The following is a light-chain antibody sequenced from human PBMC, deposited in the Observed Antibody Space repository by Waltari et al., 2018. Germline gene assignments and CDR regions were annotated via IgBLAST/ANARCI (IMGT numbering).Light chain of an antibody. CDR3: QQYNNWPPVT. Sequence: EIVMTQSPATLSVSPGERATLSCRASQSVSSNLAWYQQKPGQAPRLLIYGASTRATGIPARFSDSGSGTEFTLTISSMQSEDFAVYYCQQYNNWPPVTFGQGTKLEIK. V-gene: IGKV3-15*01. J-gene: IGKJ2*01. CDR2: GAS. CDR1: QSVSSN.